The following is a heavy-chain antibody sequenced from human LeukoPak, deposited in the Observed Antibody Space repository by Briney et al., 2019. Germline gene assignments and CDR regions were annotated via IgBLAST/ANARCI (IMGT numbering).Heavy chain of an antibody. V-gene: IGHV1-24*01. J-gene: IGHJ4*02. CDR2: FDPEDGET. CDR1: GYTLTELS. Sequence: ASVEVSCKVSGYTLTELSMHWVRQAPGKGLEWMGGFDPEDGETIYAQKFQGRVTMTEDTSTDTAYMELSSLRSEDTAVYYCATGLIRYFDWLRAYYFDYWGQGTLVTVSS. CDR3: ATGLIRYFDWLRAYYFDY. D-gene: IGHD3-9*01.